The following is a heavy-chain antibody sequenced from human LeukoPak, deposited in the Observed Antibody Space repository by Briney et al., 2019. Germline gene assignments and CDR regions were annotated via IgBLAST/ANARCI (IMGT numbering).Heavy chain of an antibody. D-gene: IGHD4-17*01. CDR2: ISAYNGNT. Sequence: ASVKVSCKASGYSFTSSGISWVRQAPGQGLEWMGWISAYNGNTKYAQKFGGRVTMTTDTSTSTAYLELRSLRSDDTAVYYCARAGGDYSHYYYYYGMDGMDVWGQGTTVTVSS. J-gene: IGHJ6*02. CDR3: ARAGGDYSHYYYYYGMDGMDV. CDR1: GYSFTSSG. V-gene: IGHV1-18*01.